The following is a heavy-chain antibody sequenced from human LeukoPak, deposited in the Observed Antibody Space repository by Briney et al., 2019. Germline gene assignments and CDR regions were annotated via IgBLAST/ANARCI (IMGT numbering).Heavy chain of an antibody. Sequence: HPGGSLRLSCAASGFNFSSYGMHWVRQAPGKGLEWVSFIRYDETNRYYADSVKGRFTISRDNSKSTLYLQMNSLRAEDTAFYYCAKEGTGEVTNFDYWGQGTLVTVSS. CDR1: GFNFSSYG. J-gene: IGHJ4*02. D-gene: IGHD3-16*01. V-gene: IGHV3-30*02. CDR3: AKEGTGEVTNFDY. CDR2: IRYDETNR.